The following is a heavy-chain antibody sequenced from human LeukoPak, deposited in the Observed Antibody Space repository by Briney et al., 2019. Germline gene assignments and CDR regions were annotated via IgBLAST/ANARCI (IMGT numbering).Heavy chain of an antibody. D-gene: IGHD1-26*01. V-gene: IGHV1-18*01. Sequence: ASVTVSCKASGYTFTSYGISWVRQAPGQGLEWMGWISAYNGNTNYAQKLQGRVTMTTDTSTSTAYMELRSLRSDDTAVYYCARELSGSYYYYYMDVWGKGTTVTVSS. CDR3: ARELSGSYYYYYMDV. J-gene: IGHJ6*03. CDR1: GYTFTSYG. CDR2: ISAYNGNT.